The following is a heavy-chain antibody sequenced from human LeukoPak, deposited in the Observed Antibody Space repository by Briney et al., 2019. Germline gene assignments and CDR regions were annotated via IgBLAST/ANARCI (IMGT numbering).Heavy chain of an antibody. CDR2: ISGSGGST. CDR1: GFTFSSYA. Sequence: GGSLRLSCAASGFTFSSYAMSWVRQAPGKGLEWVSAISGSGGSTYYADSVKGRFTISRDNSKNTLYLQMNSLRAEDTAVYYCAKGRPPSNIVGATSGDYWGQGTLVTVSS. CDR3: AKGRPPSNIVGATSGDY. J-gene: IGHJ4*02. D-gene: IGHD1-26*01. V-gene: IGHV3-23*01.